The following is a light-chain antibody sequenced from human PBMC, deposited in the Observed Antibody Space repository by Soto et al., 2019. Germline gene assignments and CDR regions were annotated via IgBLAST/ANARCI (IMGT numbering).Light chain of an antibody. CDR1: QSVSNNY. CDR2: GAS. V-gene: IGKV3-20*01. J-gene: IGKJ1*01. CDR3: QQYGSSGT. Sequence: VWTESRCTLSLSQGERATLSCRASQSVSNNYLAWDPQKPGQAPRLLIYGASNRATGIPDRFSGSGSGTDFTLTISRLEPEDFAVYYCQQYGSSGTFGQGTKV.